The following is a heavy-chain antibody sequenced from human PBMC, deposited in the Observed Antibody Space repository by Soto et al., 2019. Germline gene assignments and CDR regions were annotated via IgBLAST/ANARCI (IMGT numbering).Heavy chain of an antibody. J-gene: IGHJ6*02. CDR1: GGTVSSYA. CDR3: ARKWSRYCSSTSCQKYYYYYGMDV. CDR2: IIPIFGTA. Sequence: ASVKVSCEASGGTVSSYAISWVRQAPGQGLEWMGGIIPIFGTANYAQKFQGRVTITADESTSTAYMELSSLRSEDTAVYYCARKWSRYCSSTSCQKYYYYYGMDVWGQGTTVTVSS. D-gene: IGHD2-2*01. V-gene: IGHV1-69*13.